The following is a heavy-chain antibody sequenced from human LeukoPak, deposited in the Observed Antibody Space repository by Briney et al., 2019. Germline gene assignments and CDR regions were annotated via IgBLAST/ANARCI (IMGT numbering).Heavy chain of an antibody. J-gene: IGHJ6*02. V-gene: IGHV4-31*03. CDR1: GGSISSGGYY. CDR2: IYYSGST. CDR3: ARDTGVPKGMDV. Sequence: SQTLSLTCTVSGGSISSGGYYWSWIRRHPGKGLEWIGYIYYSGSTYYNPSLKSRLTISVDTSKNQFSLKLSSVTAADTAVYYCARDTGVPKGMDVWGQGTTVTVSS. D-gene: IGHD3-3*01.